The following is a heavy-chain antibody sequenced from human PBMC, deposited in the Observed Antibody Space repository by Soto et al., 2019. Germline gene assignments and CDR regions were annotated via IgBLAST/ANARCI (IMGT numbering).Heavy chain of an antibody. J-gene: IGHJ3*01. D-gene: IGHD3-22*01. CDR2: ISVNGRT. V-gene: IGHV3-23*01. Sequence: GGSLRLSCAASGFTFNFYAMAWVRQAPGKGLEWVSGISVNGRTNYADSVKGRFTISRDNSRNMVFLQMDTLRAEDTALYYCTKAGGWYYYDSSGPPDASHVWGQGTMVTVSS. CDR3: TKAGGWYYYDSSGPPDASHV. CDR1: GFTFNFYA.